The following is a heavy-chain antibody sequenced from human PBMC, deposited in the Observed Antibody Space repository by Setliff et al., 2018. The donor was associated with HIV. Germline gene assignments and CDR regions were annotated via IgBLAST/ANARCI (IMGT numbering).Heavy chain of an antibody. J-gene: IGHJ6*02. Sequence: SETLSLTCTVSAGSISSGSYYWSWIRQPAGKGLEWIGRIYTSGSTNYNPSLKSRVTISVDTSKNQFSLKLSSVTAADTAVYYCARGLHLRITMVRGEYYGMDVWGQGTTVTVSS. V-gene: IGHV4-61*02. CDR3: ARGLHLRITMVRGEYYGMDV. CDR2: IYTSGST. CDR1: AGSISSGSYY. D-gene: IGHD3-10*01.